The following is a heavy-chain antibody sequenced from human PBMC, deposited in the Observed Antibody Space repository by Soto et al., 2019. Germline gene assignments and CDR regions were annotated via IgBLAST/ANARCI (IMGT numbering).Heavy chain of an antibody. Sequence: QVQLVESGGGVVQPGRSLRLSCAASGFTFSSYAMHWVRQAPGKGLEWVAVISYDGSNKYYADSVKGRFTISRDNSKNPLDPQMNSLRTEDTAVYYCARPRWRDDYNGGYFDLWGRGTLVTVSS. CDR1: GFTFSSYA. D-gene: IGHD4-4*01. CDR2: ISYDGSNK. V-gene: IGHV3-30-3*01. J-gene: IGHJ2*01. CDR3: ARPRWRDDYNGGYFDL.